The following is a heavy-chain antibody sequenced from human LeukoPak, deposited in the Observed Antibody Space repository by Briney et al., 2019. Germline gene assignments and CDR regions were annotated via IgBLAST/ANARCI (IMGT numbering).Heavy chain of an antibody. D-gene: IGHD2-15*01. CDR1: GYTFTGYY. CDR2: INPNSGGT. J-gene: IGHJ5*02. CDR3: ARTYCSGGSCYPNWFDP. V-gene: IGHV1-2*02. Sequence: ASVKVSXKASGYTFTGYYMHWVRQAPGQGLEWMGWINPNSGGTNYAQKFQGRVTMTRDTSISTAYMELSRLRSDDTAVYYCARTYCSGGSCYPNWFDPWGLGTLVTVSS.